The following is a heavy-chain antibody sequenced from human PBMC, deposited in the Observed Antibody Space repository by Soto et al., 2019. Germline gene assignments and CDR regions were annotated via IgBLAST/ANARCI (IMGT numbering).Heavy chain of an antibody. D-gene: IGHD5-12*01. V-gene: IGHV3-30*18. CDR3: AKDRGYSGYDSLDY. Sequence: GGSLRLSCAASGFTFSSYGMHWVRQAPGKGLEWVAVISYDGSNKYYADSVKGRFTISRDNSKNTLYLQMNSLRAEDTAVYYCAKDRGYSGYDSLDYWGQGTLVTVSS. J-gene: IGHJ4*02. CDR2: ISYDGSNK. CDR1: GFTFSSYG.